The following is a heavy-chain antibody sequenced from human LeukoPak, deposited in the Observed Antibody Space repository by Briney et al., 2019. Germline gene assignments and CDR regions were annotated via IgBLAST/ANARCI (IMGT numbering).Heavy chain of an antibody. CDR2: IRYDGSNK. Sequence: GGSLRLSCAASGFTFSSYGMHWVRQAPGKGLEWVAFIRYDGSNKYYADSVKGRFTISRDNSKNTLYLQMNSLRAEDTAVYYCAKVLFIDYYDSSGYPSLGDYWGQGTLVTVSS. J-gene: IGHJ4*02. V-gene: IGHV3-30*02. D-gene: IGHD3-22*01. CDR3: AKVLFIDYYDSSGYPSLGDY. CDR1: GFTFSSYG.